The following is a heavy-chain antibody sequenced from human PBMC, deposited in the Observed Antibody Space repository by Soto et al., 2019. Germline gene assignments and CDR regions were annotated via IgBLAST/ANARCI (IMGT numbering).Heavy chain of an antibody. V-gene: IGHV4-34*01. CDR2: INDSGST. CDR3: ARVGLQLFDY. D-gene: IGHD5-12*01. CDR1: GGSFRGYY. Sequence: PSETLSLTCAVSGGSFRGYYRTWIRQPPGRGLEWIGQINDSGSTNYNPSLTSRLSISIDTSKNQFSLKLSSVTAADTAVYYCARVGLQLFDYWGQGTLVTVSS. J-gene: IGHJ4*02.